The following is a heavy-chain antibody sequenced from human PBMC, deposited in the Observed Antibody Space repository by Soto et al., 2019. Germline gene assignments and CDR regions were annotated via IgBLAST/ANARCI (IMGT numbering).Heavy chain of an antibody. V-gene: IGHV1-58*01. D-gene: IGHD3-3*01. J-gene: IGHJ6*02. CDR1: GFTFTSSA. Sequence: SVKVSCKASGFTFTSSAVQWVRQARGQRLEWIGWIVVGSGNTNYAQKFQERVTITRDMSTSTAYVELSSLRSEDTAVYYCAAASDFSAWYYGMDVWGQGTTVTVS. CDR3: AAASDFSAWYYGMDV. CDR2: IVVGSGNT.